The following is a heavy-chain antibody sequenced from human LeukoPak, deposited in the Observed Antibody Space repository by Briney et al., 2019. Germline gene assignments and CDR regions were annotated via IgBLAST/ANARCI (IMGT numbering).Heavy chain of an antibody. CDR1: GYTFTGNY. CDR2: INPNSGGT. J-gene: IGHJ4*02. D-gene: IGHD2-15*01. Sequence: ASVKVSCKASGYTFTGNYMHWVRQPPGQGLEWMGGINPNSGGTNYAQKFQGRVTMTRDTSISTAYMELSRLRSDDTAVYYCARSRSVAATLYYFDYWGQGTLVTVSS. CDR3: ARSRSVAATLYYFDY. V-gene: IGHV1-2*02.